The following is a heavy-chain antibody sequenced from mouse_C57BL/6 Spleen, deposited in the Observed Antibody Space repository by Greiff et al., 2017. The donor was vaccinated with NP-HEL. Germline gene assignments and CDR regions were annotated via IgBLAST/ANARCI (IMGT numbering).Heavy chain of an antibody. CDR1: GYTFTDYY. CDR3: ARMDGNPYYAMDY. Sequence: EVQLQQSGPELVKPGASVKISCKASGYTFTDYYMNWVKQSHGKSLEWIGDINPNNGGTSYNQKFKGKATLTVDKSSSTAYMELRSLTSEDSAVYYCARMDGNPYYAMDYWGQGTSVTVSS. D-gene: IGHD2-1*01. CDR2: INPNNGGT. J-gene: IGHJ4*01. V-gene: IGHV1-26*01.